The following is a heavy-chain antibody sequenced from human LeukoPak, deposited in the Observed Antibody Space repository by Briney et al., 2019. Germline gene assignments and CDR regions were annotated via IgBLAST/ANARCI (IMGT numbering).Heavy chain of an antibody. D-gene: IGHD3-16*01. CDR1: GYTFSDFTDYH. V-gene: IGHV1-2*06. CDR2: LNPKIGDT. Sequence: ASMKVSCKVSGYTFSDFTDYHLHWVRQAPGQGLEWVGRLNPKIGDTYYAQKFQGRVTITGDTSINTACMELSSLRSDDTAMYYCVRDFWGTYDYWGQGTLVTVSS. J-gene: IGHJ4*02. CDR3: VRDFWGTYDY.